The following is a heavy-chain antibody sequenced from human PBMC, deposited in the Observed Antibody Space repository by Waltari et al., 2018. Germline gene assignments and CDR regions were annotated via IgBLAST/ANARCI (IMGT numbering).Heavy chain of an antibody. CDR2: TNPNSGNT. V-gene: IGHV1-8*02. CDR1: GGTFSSYA. Sequence: QVQLVQSGAEVKKPGSSVKVSCKASGGTFSSYAISWVRQAPGQGLEWMGGTNPNSGNTGYAQKFQGRVTLTRNPSISTAYMELSSLRAEDTAVYYCARASEVGYDFWTWGQGTLVTVSS. CDR3: ARASEVGYDFWT. D-gene: IGHD3-3*01. J-gene: IGHJ4*02.